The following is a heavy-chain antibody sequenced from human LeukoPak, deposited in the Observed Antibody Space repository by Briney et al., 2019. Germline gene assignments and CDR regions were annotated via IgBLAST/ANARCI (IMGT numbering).Heavy chain of an antibody. V-gene: IGHV4-59*01. CDR2: IHYSGST. CDR1: GGSISSYY. CDR3: ARVEEGYGSGRREDYFYYYMDV. Sequence: SETLSLTFTVSGGSISSYYWGWIRQPPGKGLEWIGYIHYSGSTNYNPSLKSRVTISVDTSKNRFSLRLSSVTAADTAIYYCARVEEGYGSGRREDYFYYYMDVWGQGTTVTISS. D-gene: IGHD3-10*01. J-gene: IGHJ6*03.